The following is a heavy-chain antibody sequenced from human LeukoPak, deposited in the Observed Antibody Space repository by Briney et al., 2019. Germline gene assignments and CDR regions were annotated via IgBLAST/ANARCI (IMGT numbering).Heavy chain of an antibody. Sequence: GGSLRLSCAASGFTFSLSWMHWVRQAPGKGLEWVSSINNDARSRTYADSLKGRLTISRDNAENTLFLQMNSLRVEDSAIYSCVTGAGPGTPFDWGQGILVTVSS. CDR2: INNDARSR. D-gene: IGHD1-1*01. J-gene: IGHJ1*01. CDR3: VTGAGPGTPFD. CDR1: GFTFSLSW. V-gene: IGHV3-74*01.